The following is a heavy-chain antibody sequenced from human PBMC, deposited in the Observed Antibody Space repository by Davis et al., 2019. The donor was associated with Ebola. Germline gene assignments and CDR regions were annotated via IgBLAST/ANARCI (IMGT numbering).Heavy chain of an antibody. V-gene: IGHV1-69*13. CDR2: IIPIFGTA. CDR3: ARDPTGVLWATYFDY. Sequence: SVKVSCKASGYTFTGYYMHWVRQAPGQGLEWMGGIIPIFGTANYAQKFQGRVTITADESTSTAYMELSSLRSEDTAVYYCARDPTGVLWATYFDYWGQGTLVTVSS. J-gene: IGHJ4*02. D-gene: IGHD2-21*01. CDR1: GYTFTGYY.